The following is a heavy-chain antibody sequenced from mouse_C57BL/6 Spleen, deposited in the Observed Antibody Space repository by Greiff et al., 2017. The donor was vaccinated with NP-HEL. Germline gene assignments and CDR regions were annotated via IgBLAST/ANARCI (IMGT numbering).Heavy chain of an antibody. CDR3: ARGNYDYDPWFAY. D-gene: IGHD2-4*01. J-gene: IGHJ3*01. CDR2: IHPNSGST. V-gene: IGHV1-64*01. CDR1: GYTFTSYW. Sequence: VQLQQPGAELVKPGASVKLSCKASGYTFTSYWMHWLKQRPGQGLEWIGMIHPNSGSTNYNEKFKSKATLTVDKSSSTAYMQLSSLTSEDSAVYDCARGNYDYDPWFAYWGQGTLVTVSA.